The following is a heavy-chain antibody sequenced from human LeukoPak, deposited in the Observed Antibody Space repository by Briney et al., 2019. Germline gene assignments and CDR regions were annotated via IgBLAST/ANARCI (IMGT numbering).Heavy chain of an antibody. V-gene: IGHV4-59*01. D-gene: IGHD1-26*01. CDR1: GGSISSYY. Sequence: SETLSLTCTVSGGSISSYYWSWIRQPPGKGLEWIGYIYYSGSTNYNPSLKSRVTISVDTSKNQFSLKLSSVTAADTAVYYCARERADSGSFDYWXQGTLVTVSS. CDR3: ARERADSGSFDY. J-gene: IGHJ4*02. CDR2: IYYSGST.